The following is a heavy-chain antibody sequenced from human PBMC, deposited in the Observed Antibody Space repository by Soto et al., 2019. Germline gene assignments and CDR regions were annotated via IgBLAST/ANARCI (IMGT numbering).Heavy chain of an antibody. Sequence: ASVKVSCKASGGTFSSYAISWVRQAPGQGLEWMGGIIPIFGTANYAQKFQGRVTITADKSTSTAYMELSSLRSEDTAVYYCARGGFREKQWLADYWGEGTLVTVSS. CDR1: GGTFSSYA. CDR3: ARGGFREKQWLADY. V-gene: IGHV1-69*06. J-gene: IGHJ4*02. D-gene: IGHD6-19*01. CDR2: IIPIFGTA.